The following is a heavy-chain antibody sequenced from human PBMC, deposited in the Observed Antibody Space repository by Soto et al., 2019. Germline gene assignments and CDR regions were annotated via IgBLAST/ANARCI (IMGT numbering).Heavy chain of an antibody. CDR2: INHSGST. CDR1: GGSFSGYY. D-gene: IGHD2-8*02. V-gene: IGHV4-34*01. CDR3: ARDKITGLFDY. J-gene: IGHJ4*02. Sequence: QVQLQQWGAGLLKPSETLSLTCAVYGGSFSGYYWTWIRQPPGTGLEWIGEINHSGSTNYNPSLKSRVTITAATSKNQFSRKLTSVTAADTAVYYCARDKITGLFDYWGQGTLVTVSS.